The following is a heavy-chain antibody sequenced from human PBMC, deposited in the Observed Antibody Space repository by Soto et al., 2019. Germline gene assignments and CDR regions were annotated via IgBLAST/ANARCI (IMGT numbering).Heavy chain of an antibody. Sequence: SETLSLTCTVSGGSISSSSYYWGWIRQPPGKGLEWIGSIYYSGSTYYNPSLKSRVTISVDTSKNQFSLKLSSVTAADTAVYYCARGIVVVVAATDVGWFDPWGQGTLVTVSS. V-gene: IGHV4-39*01. D-gene: IGHD2-15*01. CDR2: IYYSGST. CDR3: ARGIVVVVAATDVGWFDP. CDR1: GGSISSSSYY. J-gene: IGHJ5*02.